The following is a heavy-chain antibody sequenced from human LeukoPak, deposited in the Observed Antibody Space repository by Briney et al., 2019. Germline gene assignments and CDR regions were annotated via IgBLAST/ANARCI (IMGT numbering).Heavy chain of an antibody. D-gene: IGHD5-24*01. CDR2: INSKSDTI. Sequence: PGGSLRLSCAASGFTFSSYSMNWVRQAPGKGLEWISYINSKSDTIYYADSVKGRFTISRDNTKNSLFLQMNSLRAEDTAVYYCVSRSINWYREANWFDPWGQGTLVTVSS. J-gene: IGHJ5*02. CDR1: GFTFSSYS. CDR3: VSRSINWYREANWFDP. V-gene: IGHV3-48*04.